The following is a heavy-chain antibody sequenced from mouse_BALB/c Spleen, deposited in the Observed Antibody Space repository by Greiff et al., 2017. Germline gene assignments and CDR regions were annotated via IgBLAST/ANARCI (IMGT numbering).Heavy chain of an antibody. D-gene: IGHD2-14*01. Sequence: VQGVESGAELAKPGASVKMSCKASGYTFTSYWMHWVKQRPGQGLEWIGYINPSTGYTEYNQKFKDKATLTADKSSSTAYMQLSSLTSEDSAVYYCARTSMGRYAVDYWGQGTTLTVSS. CDR2: INPSTGYT. CDR3: ARTSMGRYAVDY. J-gene: IGHJ2*01. V-gene: IGHV1-7*01. CDR1: GYTFTSYW.